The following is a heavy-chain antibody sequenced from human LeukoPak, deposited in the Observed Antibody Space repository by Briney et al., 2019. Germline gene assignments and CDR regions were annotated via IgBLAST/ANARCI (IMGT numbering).Heavy chain of an antibody. CDR3: ARESGTGTTGNYYYYMNV. Sequence: SETLSLTCTVSGGSISNYYWNWIRQPAGKGLEWIGRLYTTGSTNYNPSLKGRVTMSVDTSKNQFSLKLSSVTAADTAVYYCARESGTGTTGNYYYYMNVWGKGTTVSASS. D-gene: IGHD1-1*01. CDR1: GGSISNYY. CDR2: LYTTGST. J-gene: IGHJ6*03. V-gene: IGHV4-4*07.